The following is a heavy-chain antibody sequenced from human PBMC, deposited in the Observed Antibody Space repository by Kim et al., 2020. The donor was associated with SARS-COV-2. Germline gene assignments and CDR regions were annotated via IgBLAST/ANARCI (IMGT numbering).Heavy chain of an antibody. CDR3: AREHSTYYYDSSGDYRAPAPEYDDYGMDV. D-gene: IGHD3-22*01. J-gene: IGHJ6*02. V-gene: IGHV3-11*05. CDR2: ISSSSSYT. Sequence: GGSLRLSCAASGFTFSDYYMSWIRQAPGKGLEWVSYISSSSSYTNYADSVKGRFTISRDNAKNSLYLQMNSLRAEDTAVYYCAREHSTYYYDSSGDYRAPAPEYDDYGMDVGGQGTRVTVSS. CDR1: GFTFSDYY.